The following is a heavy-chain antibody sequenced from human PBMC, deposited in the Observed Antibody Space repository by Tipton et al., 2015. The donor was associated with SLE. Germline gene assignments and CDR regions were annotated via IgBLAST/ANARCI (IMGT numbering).Heavy chain of an antibody. V-gene: IGHV3-23*01. J-gene: IGHJ5*02. CDR3: AKLLRLWGSSGS. D-gene: IGHD3-22*01. CDR1: GFTFSSYA. CDR2: ISGSGGST. Sequence: GSLRLSCAASGFTFSSYAMSWVRQGPGKGLEWVSAISGSGGSTYNADSVKGRFTISRDNSKNTLYLQMNSLRAEDTAVYYCAKLLRLWGSSGSWGQGTLVTVSS.